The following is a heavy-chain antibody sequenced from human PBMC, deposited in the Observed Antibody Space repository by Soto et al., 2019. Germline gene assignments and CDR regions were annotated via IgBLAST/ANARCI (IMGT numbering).Heavy chain of an antibody. CDR1: GGSISSSSYY. Sequence: SETLSLTCTVSGGSISSSSYYWGWIRQPPGKGLEWIGSIYYSGSTYYNPSLKSRDTISVDTSKNQFSLKLSSVTAADTAVYYCARMGGAAIKDGYYYYGMDVWGQGTTVT. V-gene: IGHV4-39*01. J-gene: IGHJ6*02. CDR2: IYYSGST. D-gene: IGHD5-18*01. CDR3: ARMGGAAIKDGYYYYGMDV.